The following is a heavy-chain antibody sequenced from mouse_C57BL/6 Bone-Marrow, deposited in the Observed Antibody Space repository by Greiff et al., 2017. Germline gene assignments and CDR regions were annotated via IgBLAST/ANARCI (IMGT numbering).Heavy chain of an antibody. J-gene: IGHJ4*01. Sequence: EVHLVESGGGLVQPGESLKLSCESNEYEFPSHDMSWVRKTPEKRLELVAAITSDGGSTYYPDTMERRFIISRDNTKKTLYLQMSSLRSEDTALYYCARLSYGSSSYYAMDYWGQGTSVTVSS. D-gene: IGHD1-1*01. CDR1: EYEFPSHD. CDR3: ARLSYGSSSYYAMDY. CDR2: ITSDGGST. V-gene: IGHV5-2*01.